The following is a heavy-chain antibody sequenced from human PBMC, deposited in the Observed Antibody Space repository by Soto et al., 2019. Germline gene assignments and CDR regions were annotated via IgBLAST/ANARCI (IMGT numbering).Heavy chain of an antibody. J-gene: IGHJ4*02. CDR3: ARVPPVYSSSSYVHTNDY. D-gene: IGHD6-6*01. CDR1: GYTFTSYD. Sequence: ASVKVSCKASGYTFTSYDINWVRQATGQGLEWMGWMNPNSGNTGYAQKFQGRVTMTRNTSISTAYMELSSLRSEDTAVYYCARVPPVYSSSSYVHTNDYWGQGTLVTVS. CDR2: MNPNSGNT. V-gene: IGHV1-8*01.